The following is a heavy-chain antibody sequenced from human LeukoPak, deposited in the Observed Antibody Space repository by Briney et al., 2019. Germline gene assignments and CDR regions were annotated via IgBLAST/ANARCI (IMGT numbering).Heavy chain of an antibody. CDR1: GGSFSGYY. Sequence: SETLSLTCAVYGGSFSGYYWSWIRQPPGKGLEWIGEINHSGSTNYNPSLKSRVTISVDTSKNQSSLKLSSVTAADTAVYYCARGLATVAGTEYFDYWGQGTLVTVSS. V-gene: IGHV4-34*01. CDR2: INHSGST. D-gene: IGHD6-19*01. CDR3: ARGLATVAGTEYFDY. J-gene: IGHJ4*02.